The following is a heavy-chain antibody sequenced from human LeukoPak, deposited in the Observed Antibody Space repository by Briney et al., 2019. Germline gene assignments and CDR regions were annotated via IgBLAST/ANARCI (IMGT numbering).Heavy chain of an antibody. CDR2: MNPNSGNT. V-gene: IGHV1-8*01. CDR1: GYTFTSYD. Sequence: ASVKVSCKASGYTFTSYDINWVRQATGQGLEWMGWMNPNSGNTGYAQKLQGRVTMTTDTSTSTAYMELRSLRSDGTAVYYCAREEDIVATMNGLDYWGQGTLVTVSS. CDR3: AREEDIVATMNGLDY. D-gene: IGHD5-12*01. J-gene: IGHJ4*02.